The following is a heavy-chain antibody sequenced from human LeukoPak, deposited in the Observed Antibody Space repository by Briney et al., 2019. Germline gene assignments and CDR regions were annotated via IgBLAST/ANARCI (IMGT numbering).Heavy chain of an antibody. CDR3: AGYDSSGYGNDAFDI. V-gene: IGHV3-48*04. CDR1: GFTFSSYS. J-gene: IGHJ3*02. Sequence: PGGSLRLSCAASGFTFSSYSMNWVRQAPGKGLEWVSYISSSSSTIYYADSVKGRFTISRDSAKNSLYLQMNSLRAEDTAVYYCAGYDSSGYGNDAFDIWGQGTMVTVSS. CDR2: ISSSSSTI. D-gene: IGHD3-22*01.